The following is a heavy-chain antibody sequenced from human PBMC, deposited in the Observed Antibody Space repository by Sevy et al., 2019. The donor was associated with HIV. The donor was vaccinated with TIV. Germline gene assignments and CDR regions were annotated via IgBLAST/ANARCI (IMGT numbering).Heavy chain of an antibody. CDR1: GFTFSDYY. CDR3: ARGTHGGWGNF. V-gene: IGHV3-11*04. D-gene: IGHD3-16*01. Sequence: GGSLRLSCAASGFTFSDYYMTWIRQAPGKALEWISYISGGGTTIYYADSVKGRLTISRDNAKNSLYLQMYSLRAEDTAVYYCARGTHGGWGNFWGQGTLVTVSS. J-gene: IGHJ4*02. CDR2: ISGGGTTI.